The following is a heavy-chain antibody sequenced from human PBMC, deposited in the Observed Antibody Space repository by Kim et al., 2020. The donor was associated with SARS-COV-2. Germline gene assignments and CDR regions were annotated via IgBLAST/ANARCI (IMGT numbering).Heavy chain of an antibody. CDR3: ARRGGDQITAMVPGDY. J-gene: IGHJ4*02. CDR2: IYPGDSDT. V-gene: IGHV5-51*01. D-gene: IGHD5-18*01. CDR1: GYSFTSYW. Sequence: GESLKISCKGSGYSFTSYWIGWVRQMPGKGLEWMGIIYPGDSDTRYSPSFQGQVTISADKSISTAYLQWSSLKASDTAMYYCARRGGDQITAMVPGDYWGQGTLVTVSS.